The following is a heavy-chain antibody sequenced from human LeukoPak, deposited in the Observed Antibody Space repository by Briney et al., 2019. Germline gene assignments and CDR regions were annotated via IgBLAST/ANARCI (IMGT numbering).Heavy chain of an antibody. CDR2: INHSGST. CDR3: ARGGGIAAAGGFDY. V-gene: IGHV4-34*01. CDR1: GGSFSGYY. J-gene: IGHJ4*02. Sequence: AETLSLTCAVYGGSFSGYYWSWIRQPPGKGLEWIGEINHSGSTNYNPSLKSRVTISVDTSKNQFSLKLSSVTAADTAVYYCARGGGIAAAGGFDYWGQGTLLTVSS. D-gene: IGHD6-13*01.